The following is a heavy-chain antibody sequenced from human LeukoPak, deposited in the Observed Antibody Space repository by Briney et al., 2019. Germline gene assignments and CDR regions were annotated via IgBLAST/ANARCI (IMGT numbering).Heavy chain of an antibody. Sequence: TGRSLRLSCAASGFTFSSYGMHWVRQAPGKELEWVAFIRYDGSNKYYADSVKGRFTISRDNAKNSLYLQMNSLRAEDTAVYYCARDAVSSGSSSWYGAEYFQHWGQGTLVTVSS. D-gene: IGHD6-13*01. CDR3: ARDAVSSGSSSWYGAEYFQH. V-gene: IGHV3-33*01. CDR2: IRYDGSNK. CDR1: GFTFSSYG. J-gene: IGHJ1*01.